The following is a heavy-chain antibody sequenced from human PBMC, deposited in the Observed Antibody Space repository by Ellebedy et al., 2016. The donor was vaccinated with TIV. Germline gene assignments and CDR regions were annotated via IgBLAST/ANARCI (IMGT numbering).Heavy chain of an antibody. J-gene: IGHJ5*02. Sequence: SETLSLTXTVSGGAVSSDNYYWSWIRQPAGKGLEWIGRIHVSGDTNYNPSLKSRATMSLDTYESQFSLRLSSVTASDTAVYYCARHRSISAAVPRWFDPWGQGILVTVSS. D-gene: IGHD2-21*01. V-gene: IGHV4-61*02. CDR3: ARHRSISAAVPRWFDP. CDR1: GGAVSSDNYY. CDR2: IHVSGDT.